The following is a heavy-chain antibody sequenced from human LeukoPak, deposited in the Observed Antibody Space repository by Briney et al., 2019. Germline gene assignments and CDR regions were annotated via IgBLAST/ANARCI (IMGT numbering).Heavy chain of an antibody. CDR1: GFTFNDYW. D-gene: IGHD6-19*01. CDR2: INWNGGST. V-gene: IGHV3-20*01. J-gene: IGHJ4*02. CDR3: AREGSSGWYLDY. Sequence: GGSLRLSCAAFGFTFNDYWISWVRQAPGKGLEWVSGINWNGGSTGYADSVKGRFTISRDNAKNSLYLQMNSLRAEDTALYHCAREGSSGWYLDYWGQGTLVTVSS.